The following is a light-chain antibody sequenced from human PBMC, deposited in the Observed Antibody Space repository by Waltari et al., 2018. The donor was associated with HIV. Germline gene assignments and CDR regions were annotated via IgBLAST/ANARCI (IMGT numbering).Light chain of an antibody. CDR1: NSDIGQYNL. J-gene: IGLJ1*01. V-gene: IGLV2-23*02. CDR3: SSYATGNTYV. CDR2: EVT. Sequence: QSALTQPASVSGSPGQSNTISCTGTNSDIGQYNLVSWYQQHPGKVPKVLIFEVTTRPSGISHRFSGSKSDNTASLTISGLQAEDEADYYCSSYATGNTYVFGTGTSVTVL.